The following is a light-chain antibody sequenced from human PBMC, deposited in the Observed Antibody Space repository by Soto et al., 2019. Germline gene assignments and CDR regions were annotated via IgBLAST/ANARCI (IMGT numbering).Light chain of an antibody. Sequence: DIQMTQSPSSLSASVGDRVTITCRASRTIRTYLNWYQQKPGKAPNLLMYAASNLQTGVPSRFSGSGSGTDFTLTISSLQPEDFATYFCQQSYITPDSFGQGTKLEIK. CDR3: QQSYITPDS. V-gene: IGKV1-39*01. CDR1: RTIRTY. CDR2: AAS. J-gene: IGKJ2*01.